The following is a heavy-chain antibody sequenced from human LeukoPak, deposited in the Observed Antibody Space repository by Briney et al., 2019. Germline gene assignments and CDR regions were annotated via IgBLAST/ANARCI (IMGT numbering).Heavy chain of an antibody. CDR1: GGSISRGSYY. J-gene: IGHJ6*03. D-gene: IGHD6-13*01. CDR2: IYTSGST. Sequence: SETLSLTCTVSGGSISRGSYYWSWIRQPAGKGLEWIGRIYTSGSTNYIPSLKSRVTISVDTSKNQFSLKLSSVTAADTAVYYCARVRAAALYYMDVWGKGTTVTISS. CDR3: ARVRAAALYYMDV. V-gene: IGHV4-61*02.